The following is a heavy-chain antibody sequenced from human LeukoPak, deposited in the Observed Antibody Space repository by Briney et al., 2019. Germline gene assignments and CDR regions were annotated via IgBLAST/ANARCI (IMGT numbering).Heavy chain of an antibody. CDR1: GFTFSSYD. V-gene: IGHV3-48*03. CDR3: ARDDKARYCSGGSCYGWFDP. CDR2: ISSSGSTI. Sequence: GGSLRLSCAASGFTFSSYDMNWVRQAPGKGLEWVSYISSSGSTIYYADSVKGRFTISRDNAKNSLYLKMNSLRAEDTAVYYCARDDKARYCSGGSCYGWFDPWGQGTLVTVSS. J-gene: IGHJ5*02. D-gene: IGHD2-15*01.